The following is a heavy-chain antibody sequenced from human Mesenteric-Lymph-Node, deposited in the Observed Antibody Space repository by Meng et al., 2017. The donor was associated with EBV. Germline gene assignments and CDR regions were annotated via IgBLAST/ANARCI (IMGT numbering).Heavy chain of an antibody. J-gene: IGHJ4*02. CDR2: TSVHNLNT. V-gene: IGHV1-18*01. D-gene: IGHD3-10*01. CDR3: ATEDAEYLGSGSD. CDR1: GYTFTTYA. Sequence: QVHLVQSGAEVKQPGASVKVSCKSSGYTFTTYAISWVRQAPGQGLEWMGWTSVHNLNTNYAQKFQGRVTLTTDTSTSTAYMELRSLRSDDTAVYYCATEDAEYLGSGSDWGQGTLVTASS.